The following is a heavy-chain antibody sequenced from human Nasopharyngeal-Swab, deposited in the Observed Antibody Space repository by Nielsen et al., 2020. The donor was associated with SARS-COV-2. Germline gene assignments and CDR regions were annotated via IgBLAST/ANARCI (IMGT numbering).Heavy chain of an antibody. CDR1: GFTFSSYG. Sequence: GESLKISCAASGFTFSSYGMHWVRQAPGKGLEWVAVISYDGSNKYYADSVKGRFTISRDNSKNTLYLQMNSLRAEDTAVYYCARDSGFLEWLLLGYFDYWGQGTLVTVSS. J-gene: IGHJ4*02. V-gene: IGHV3-30*03. CDR3: ARDSGFLEWLLLGYFDY. CDR2: ISYDGSNK. D-gene: IGHD3-3*01.